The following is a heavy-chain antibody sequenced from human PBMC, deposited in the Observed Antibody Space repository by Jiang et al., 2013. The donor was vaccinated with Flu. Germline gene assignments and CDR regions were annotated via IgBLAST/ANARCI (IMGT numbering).Heavy chain of an antibody. CDR3: ARGVSSITIFGVVIKREAFDI. V-gene: IGHV4-34*01. J-gene: IGHJ3*02. D-gene: IGHD3-3*01. Sequence: RVTISVDTSKNQFSLKLSSVTAADTAVYYCARGVSSITIFGVVIKREAFDIWGQGTMVTVSS.